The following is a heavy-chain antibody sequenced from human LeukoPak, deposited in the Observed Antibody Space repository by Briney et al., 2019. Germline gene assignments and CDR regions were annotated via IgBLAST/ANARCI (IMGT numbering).Heavy chain of an antibody. CDR2: ISGSGGST. J-gene: IGHJ4*02. V-gene: IGHV3-23*01. CDR3: AKDPRVGSRVATPCH. CDR1: GFTFSSYA. Sequence: GGSLRLSCAASGFTFSSYAMSRVRQAPGKGLEWVSAISGSGGSTYYADSVKGRFTISRDNSKSTLFLQMNSLRAEDTAVYYCAKDPRVGSRVATPCHWGQGTLVTVSS. D-gene: IGHD5-24*01.